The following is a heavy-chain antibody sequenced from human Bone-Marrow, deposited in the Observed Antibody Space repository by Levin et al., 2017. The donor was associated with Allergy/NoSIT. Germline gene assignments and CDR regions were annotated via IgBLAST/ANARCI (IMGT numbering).Heavy chain of an antibody. CDR1: GGSISSSY. V-gene: IGHV4-59*08. CDR2: IYYSGST. Sequence: SQTLSLTCTVSGGSISSSYWTWIRQPPGKGLEWIGYIYYSGSTNYNPSLQSRVTISVDTSKSQFSLTLSSVTAADTAVYYCARGGGDYCSGDSCYGYGALDIWGQGTKVTVSS. D-gene: IGHD2-15*01. J-gene: IGHJ3*02. CDR3: ARGGGDYCSGDSCYGYGALDI.